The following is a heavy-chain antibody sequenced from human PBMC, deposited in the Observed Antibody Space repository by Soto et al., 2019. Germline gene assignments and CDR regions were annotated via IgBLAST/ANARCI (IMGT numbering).Heavy chain of an antibody. J-gene: IGHJ5*02. Sequence: EVPLVQSGGGLVQPGGSVTLSCAASGFTFSGSVIHWVRQASGRGLEWVGRIRAKGNNFATAYAAAVKGRFTVSRDDSSSTAYLQMNSLKTEHTAVYYCATGDAGTWRLDPWGQGTLVSVSS. D-gene: IGHD6-25*01. CDR2: IRAKGNNFAT. CDR1: GFTFSGSV. CDR3: ATGDAGTWRLDP. V-gene: IGHV3-73*01.